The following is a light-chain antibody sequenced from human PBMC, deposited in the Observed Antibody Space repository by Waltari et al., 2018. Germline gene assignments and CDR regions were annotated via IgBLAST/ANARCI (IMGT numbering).Light chain of an antibody. V-gene: IGLV2-23*02. CDR1: SSDVGSYNL. CDR2: EVT. CDR3: CSYAGSSSVI. Sequence: QSALTQPASVSGPPGQSITISCTGTSSDVGSYNLVSWYQQYSGKAPKLMIYEVTKRPSGVSSRFSGSKSGNTASLTISGLQAEDEADYYCCSYAGSSSVIFGGGTKLTVL. J-gene: IGLJ2*01.